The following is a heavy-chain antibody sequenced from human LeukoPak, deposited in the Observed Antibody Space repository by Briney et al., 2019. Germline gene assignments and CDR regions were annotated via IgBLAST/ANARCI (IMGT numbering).Heavy chain of an antibody. Sequence: SQTLSLTCAISGDSVSTNRAAWNWIRQSPSRDLEWLGRTYYRSKWYADYAVSVRSRITINPDTSKNQFSLHLKSVTPEDTSVYYCARSMLIVVDGVFDIWGQGTTVTVSS. CDR2: TYYRSKWYA. CDR3: ARSMLIVVDGVFDI. J-gene: IGHJ3*02. CDR1: GDSVSTNRAA. D-gene: IGHD3-22*01. V-gene: IGHV6-1*01.